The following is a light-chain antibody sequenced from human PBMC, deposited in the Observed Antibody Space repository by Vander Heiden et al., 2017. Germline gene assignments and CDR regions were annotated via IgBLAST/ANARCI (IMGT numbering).Light chain of an antibody. Sequence: DIQMTQSPSSLSASVGDRVPITCRASQSISSYLNWYQQKQGKAPKLLIYAASGLQSGVQSRFSGSGSGTDFTLTISSLQPEDFATYYCKQSYRTPYTFGQGTKLEIK. V-gene: IGKV1-39*01. CDR2: AAS. CDR1: QSISSY. CDR3: KQSYRTPYT. J-gene: IGKJ2*01.